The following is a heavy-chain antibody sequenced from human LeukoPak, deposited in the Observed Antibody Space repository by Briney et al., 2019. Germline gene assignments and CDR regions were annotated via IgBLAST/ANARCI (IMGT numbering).Heavy chain of an antibody. J-gene: IGHJ3*01. CDR2: IYHSGKA. Sequence: PSETLSLTCTVSGAFIRSGGFYWSWLRQPPGKGLEWIGYIYHSGKAYYNPSLESRVTISVDRSKNHFSLNLNSVTAADTSVYYCAGGGRAFDVWGQGTLISVSP. CDR1: GAFIRSGGFY. CDR3: AGGGRAFDV. V-gene: IGHV4-30-2*01.